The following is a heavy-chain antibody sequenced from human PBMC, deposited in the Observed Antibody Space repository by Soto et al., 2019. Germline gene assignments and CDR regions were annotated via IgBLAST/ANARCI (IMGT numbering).Heavy chain of an antibody. CDR3: AKLYWNPRYFDS. CDR1: GFTFGNVA. V-gene: IGHV3-23*01. D-gene: IGHD1-1*01. CDR2: ISDNGGNT. J-gene: IGHJ4*02. Sequence: PGGSLRLSCAASGFTFGNVAMAWVRQAPGKGLEWVSSISDNGGNTDYADSARGRFTLSRDNSKNTLYLQMNHLKAEDTAVYYCAKLYWNPRYFDSWGQGARVTSPQ.